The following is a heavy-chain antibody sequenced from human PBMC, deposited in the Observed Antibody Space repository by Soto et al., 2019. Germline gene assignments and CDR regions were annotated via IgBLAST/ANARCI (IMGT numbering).Heavy chain of an antibody. CDR3: AKAGYSSSWYIGY. CDR2: ISGSGGST. J-gene: IGHJ4*02. CDR1: GFTFSSYA. V-gene: IGHV3-23*01. Sequence: GGSLRLSCAASGFTFSSYAMSWVRQAPGKGLEWVSAISGSGGSTYYADSVKGRFTISRDNSKNTLYLQMNGLRAEDTAVYYCAKAGYSSSWYIGYWGQGTLVTVSS. D-gene: IGHD6-13*01.